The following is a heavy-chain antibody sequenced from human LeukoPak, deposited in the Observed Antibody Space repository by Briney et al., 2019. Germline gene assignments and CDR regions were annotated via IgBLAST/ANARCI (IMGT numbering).Heavy chain of an antibody. J-gene: IGHJ6*02. Sequence: ASVKVSCTASGYTFTSYGISWVRQAPGQGLEGMGRISAYNGNTNYAQKLQGRVTMTTDTSTSTAYMELRSLRSDDTAVYYCTRGERVVVAAYYYYDMDVWGQGTTVTVSS. CDR2: ISAYNGNT. CDR3: TRGERVVVAAYYYYDMDV. D-gene: IGHD2-15*01. V-gene: IGHV1-18*01. CDR1: GYTFTSYG.